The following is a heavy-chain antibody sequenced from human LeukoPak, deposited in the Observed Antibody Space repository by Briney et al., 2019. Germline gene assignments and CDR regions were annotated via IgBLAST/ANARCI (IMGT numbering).Heavy chain of an antibody. CDR1: GYTFTSYG. Sequence: ASVKVSCKASGYTFTSYGISWVRQAPGQGLEWMGWIGAYNGNTNYAQKLQGRVTMTTDTSTSTAYMELRSLRSDDTAVYYCARDTKALMVRGVMVGYYYYGMDVWGKGTTVTVSS. D-gene: IGHD3-10*01. CDR2: IGAYNGNT. V-gene: IGHV1-18*04. J-gene: IGHJ6*04. CDR3: ARDTKALMVRGVMVGYYYYGMDV.